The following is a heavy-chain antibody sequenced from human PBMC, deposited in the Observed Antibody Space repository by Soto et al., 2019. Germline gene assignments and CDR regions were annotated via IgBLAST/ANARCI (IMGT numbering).Heavy chain of an antibody. V-gene: IGHV3-23*01. CDR2: ISGSSGST. CDR3: AKGGHIVVVTNAFDI. CDR1: GFTFSSYA. Sequence: GGSLRLSCAASGFTFSSYAMSWVRQAPGKGLEWVSAISGSSGSTYYADSVKGRFTISRDNSKNTLYLQMNSLRAEDTAVYYCAKGGHIVVVTNAFDIWGQGTMVTVSS. D-gene: IGHD2-21*02. J-gene: IGHJ3*02.